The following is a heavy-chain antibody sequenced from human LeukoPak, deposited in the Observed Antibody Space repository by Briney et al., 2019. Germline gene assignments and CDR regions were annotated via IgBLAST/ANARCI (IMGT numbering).Heavy chain of an antibody. Sequence: GGSLRLSCAASGFTFNNYAMSWVRHAPGKGLEWVSAISRNGDSTYYADSVKGRITISRDNSKNTLYLQMNNLRAEDTAVYYCASEEWLLNNSDYWGQGTLVTVSS. CDR1: GFTFNNYA. CDR2: ISRNGDST. J-gene: IGHJ4*02. CDR3: ASEEWLLNNSDY. V-gene: IGHV3-23*01. D-gene: IGHD3-3*01.